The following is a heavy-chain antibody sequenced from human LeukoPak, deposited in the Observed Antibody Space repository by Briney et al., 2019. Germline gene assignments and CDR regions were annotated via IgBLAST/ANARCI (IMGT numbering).Heavy chain of an antibody. CDR2: TYYSGTT. CDR3: ASLWVNSGYYCAYFDH. Sequence: TSETLSLTCTVSGASISSSSYYWGWIRQPPGKGLEWIGTTYYSGTTYYNPSLKSRVTISSDTSKNQFSLELSSLTAADTAVYYCASLWVNSGYYCAYFDHWGQGTLVTVSS. D-gene: IGHD3-22*01. J-gene: IGHJ4*02. CDR1: GASISSSSYY. V-gene: IGHV4-39*01.